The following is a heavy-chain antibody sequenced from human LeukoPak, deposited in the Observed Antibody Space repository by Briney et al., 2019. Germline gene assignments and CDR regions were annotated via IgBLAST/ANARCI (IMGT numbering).Heavy chain of an antibody. CDR2: IYPGDSDP. Sequence: GESLKISCKGSGYSFTSYWIGWARQMPGKGLEWMGIIYPGDSDPRYSPPCQGQVTISADKSISPAYLQWSGLKASDTPMYYGAAIEEGYYVMDVWGQGTTVTVSS. D-gene: IGHD5-24*01. CDR1: GYSFTSYW. V-gene: IGHV5-51*01. CDR3: AAIEEGYYVMDV. J-gene: IGHJ6*02.